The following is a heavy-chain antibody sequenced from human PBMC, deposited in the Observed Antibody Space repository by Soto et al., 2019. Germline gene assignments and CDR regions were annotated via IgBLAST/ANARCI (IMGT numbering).Heavy chain of an antibody. V-gene: IGHV3-23*01. CDR1: GFTFSIYA. J-gene: IGHJ5*02. CDR3: AKARRPMTTVPFDP. D-gene: IGHD4-17*01. CDR2: ISGSGGST. Sequence: GGSLRLSCAASGFTFSIYAMSWFRQAPGKGLEWVSAISGSGGSTYYADSVKGRFTISRDNSKNTLYLQMNSLRAEDTAVYYCAKARRPMTTVPFDPWGQGTLVTVSS.